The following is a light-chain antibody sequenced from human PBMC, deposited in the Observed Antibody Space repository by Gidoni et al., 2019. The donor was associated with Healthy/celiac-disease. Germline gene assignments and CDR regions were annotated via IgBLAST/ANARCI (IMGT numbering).Light chain of an antibody. J-gene: IGKJ4*01. CDR3: QQRSNWLT. CDR1: QSVSSY. CDR2: DAS. Sequence: ESGLTQSPATLSLSPGERATLACRASQSVSSYLAWYQQKPGQAPRLLLYDASNRAPGIPARFSGSGSGTDFTLTISSLEPEDFAVYYCQQRSNWLTFGGXTKVEIK. V-gene: IGKV3-11*01.